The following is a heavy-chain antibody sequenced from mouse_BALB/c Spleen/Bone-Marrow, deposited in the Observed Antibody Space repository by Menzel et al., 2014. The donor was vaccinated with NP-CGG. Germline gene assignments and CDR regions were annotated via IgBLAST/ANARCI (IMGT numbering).Heavy chain of an antibody. V-gene: IGHV14-3*02. CDR1: GFNIKDTY. CDR2: IDPANGNT. D-gene: IGHD4-1*01. CDR3: ARWEYYAMDY. Sequence: EVQLQQSGAELVKPGASVKSSCTASGFNIKDTYMHWVKQRPEQGLEWIGRIDPANGNTKYDPKFQGKATITVDTSSNTAYLQLSSLTSEDTAVYYCARWEYYAMDYWGQGTSVTVSS. J-gene: IGHJ4*01.